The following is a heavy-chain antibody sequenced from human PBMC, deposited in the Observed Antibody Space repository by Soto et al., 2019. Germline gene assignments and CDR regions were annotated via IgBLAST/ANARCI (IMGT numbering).Heavy chain of an antibody. Sequence: EVQVLESGGGLVQPGGSLRLSCAASGFTIRNYAMSWVRQAPGKALEWVAGISGTTDRTYYIDTVEGRFTIFKDTSKNTLYLEMNSLRAEDTALYRCEGSWTWGQGTLVTVSS. CDR2: ISGTTDRT. CDR1: GFTIRNYA. CDR3: EGSWT. J-gene: IGHJ1*01. D-gene: IGHD5-12*01. V-gene: IGHV3-23*01.